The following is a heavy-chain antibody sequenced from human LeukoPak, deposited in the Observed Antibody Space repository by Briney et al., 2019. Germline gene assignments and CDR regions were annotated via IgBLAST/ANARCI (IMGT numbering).Heavy chain of an antibody. D-gene: IGHD6-13*01. CDR3: ATIAAAGTEYFDY. Sequence: PSETLSHTCTVSGGSISSGSYYWSWIRQPAGKGLEWIGRIYTSGSTNYNPSLKSRVTISVDTSKNQFSLKLSSVTAADTAVYYCATIAAAGTEYFDYWGQGTLVTVSS. CDR2: IYTSGST. J-gene: IGHJ4*02. CDR1: GGSISSGSYY. V-gene: IGHV4-61*02.